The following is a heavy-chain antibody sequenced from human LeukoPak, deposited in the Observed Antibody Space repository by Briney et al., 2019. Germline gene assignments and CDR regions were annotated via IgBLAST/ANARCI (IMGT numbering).Heavy chain of an antibody. Sequence: ASVKVSCKASGDTFNSYAVAWVRQAPGQGLEWMGLIIPAFGTTHYAQKFQGRVTMTEDTSTDTAYMELSSLRSEDTAVYYCATFIRRDGYNYFDYWGQGTLVTVSS. V-gene: IGHV1-69*06. CDR2: IIPAFGTT. CDR1: GDTFNSYA. D-gene: IGHD5-24*01. J-gene: IGHJ4*02. CDR3: ATFIRRDGYNYFDY.